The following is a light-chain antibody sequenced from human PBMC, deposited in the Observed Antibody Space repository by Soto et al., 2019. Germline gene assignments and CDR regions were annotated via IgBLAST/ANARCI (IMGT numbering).Light chain of an antibody. J-gene: IGKJ1*01. CDR3: QQYYSYSRT. CDR2: DVS. CDR1: QTVSSW. V-gene: IGKV1-5*01. Sequence: DIQITQSPSTLSASVGDRVTITCRASQTVSSWLAWYQQKPGKAPKLLIYDVSSLESGVPSRFGGSGSGTEFTLTISSLQPDDFATYYCQQYYSYSRTFGQGTKVDIK.